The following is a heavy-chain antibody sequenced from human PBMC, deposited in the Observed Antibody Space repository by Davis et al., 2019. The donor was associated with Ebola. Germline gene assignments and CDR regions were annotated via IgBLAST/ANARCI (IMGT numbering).Heavy chain of an antibody. V-gene: IGHV4-30-2*02. Sequence: MPSETLSLTCAVSGGSISSGGYSWSWIRQPPGKGLEWIGYIYHSGSTYYNPSLKSRVTISVDRSKNQFSLKLSSVTAADTAVYYCARLMEYYGLDVWGQGTTVTVSS. CDR2: IYHSGST. CDR1: GGSISSGGYS. J-gene: IGHJ6*02. D-gene: IGHD3-10*01. CDR3: ARLMEYYGLDV.